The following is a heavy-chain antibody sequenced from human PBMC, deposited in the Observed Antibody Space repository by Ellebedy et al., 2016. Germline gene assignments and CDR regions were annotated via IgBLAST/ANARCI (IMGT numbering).Heavy chain of an antibody. CDR3: ARGLGTAMVTGWFDP. D-gene: IGHD5-18*01. Sequence: ASVKVSCKASGGTFSSYAISWVRQAPGQGLEWMGRIIPILGIANYAQKFQGRVTITADKSTSTAYMELSSLRSEDTAVYYCARGLGTAMVTGWFDPWGQGTLVTVSS. CDR2: IIPILGIA. CDR1: GGTFSSYA. J-gene: IGHJ5*02. V-gene: IGHV1-69*04.